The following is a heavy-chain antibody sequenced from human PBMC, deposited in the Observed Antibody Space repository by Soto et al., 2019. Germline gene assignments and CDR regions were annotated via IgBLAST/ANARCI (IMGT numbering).Heavy chain of an antibody. Sequence: QVQLQESGPGLVKPSQTLSLTCTVSGGSISSGGYYWSWIRQHPGKGLEWIGYIYYSGSTYYNPSLKSRVTISVDTSKNPFSLKLSSVTAADTAGYYCARRHGWPTTFFDYWGQGTLVTVSS. CDR1: GGSISSGGYY. D-gene: IGHD1-1*01. J-gene: IGHJ4*02. V-gene: IGHV4-31*03. CDR3: ARRHGWPTTFFDY. CDR2: IYYSGST.